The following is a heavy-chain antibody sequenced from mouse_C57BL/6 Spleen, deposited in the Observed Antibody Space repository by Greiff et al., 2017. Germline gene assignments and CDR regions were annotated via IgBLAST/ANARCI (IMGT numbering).Heavy chain of an antibody. Sequence: VQLHQPGAELVKPGASVKMSCKASGYTFTSYWITWVKQRPGQGLEWIGDIYPGSGSTNYNEKFKSKTTLTVDTASSTAYMQLSSLTSEDSAVYYCERWDEPFAYWGQGTLVTVAA. CDR2: IYPGSGST. V-gene: IGHV1-55*01. CDR3: ERWDEPFAY. CDR1: GYTFTSYW. D-gene: IGHD4-1*01. J-gene: IGHJ3*01.